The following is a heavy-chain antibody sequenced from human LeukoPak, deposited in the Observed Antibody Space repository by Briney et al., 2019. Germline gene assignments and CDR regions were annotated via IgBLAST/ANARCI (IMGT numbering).Heavy chain of an antibody. D-gene: IGHD3-10*01. CDR3: TTGSYYYGSG. Sequence: GGSLRLSCAASGFSFSGYAMNWVRQAPGKGLEWVSTISGSGGSTYYADSVKGRITISRDNSKNTLYLQMNSLRAGDTAVYYCTTGSYYYGSGWGQGTLVTVSS. CDR2: ISGSGGST. J-gene: IGHJ4*02. V-gene: IGHV3-23*01. CDR1: GFSFSGYA.